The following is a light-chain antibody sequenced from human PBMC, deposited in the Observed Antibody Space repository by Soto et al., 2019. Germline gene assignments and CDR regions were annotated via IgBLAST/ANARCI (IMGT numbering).Light chain of an antibody. CDR3: QQYNSYRS. Sequence: IQMTQSPSTLSASVGDRVTTTSRASQSISTWLAWYQQKPGKAPKLLIYKASSLESGVPSRFSGSGSGTEFTLTISSLQPDDFATYYCQQYNSYRSFGQGTKVDIK. J-gene: IGKJ1*01. V-gene: IGKV1-5*03. CDR1: QSISTW. CDR2: KAS.